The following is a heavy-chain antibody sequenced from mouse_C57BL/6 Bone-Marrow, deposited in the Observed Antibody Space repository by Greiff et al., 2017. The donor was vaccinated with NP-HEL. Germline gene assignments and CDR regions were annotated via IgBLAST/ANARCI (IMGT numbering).Heavy chain of an antibody. V-gene: IGHV7-3*01. J-gene: IGHJ2*01. Sequence: DVMLVESGGGLVQPGGSLSLSCAASGFTFTDYYMSWVRQPPGKALEWLGFIRNKANGYTTEYSASVKGRFTISRDNSQSILYLQMNALRAEDSATYYCARDYSSFAYWGQGTTLTVSS. D-gene: IGHD2-5*01. CDR2: IRNKANGYTT. CDR1: GFTFTDYY. CDR3: ARDYSSFAY.